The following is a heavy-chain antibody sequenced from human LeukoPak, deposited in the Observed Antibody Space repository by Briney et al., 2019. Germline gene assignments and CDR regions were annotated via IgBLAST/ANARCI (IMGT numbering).Heavy chain of an antibody. J-gene: IGHJ4*02. CDR3: ARDGPRGIASEYYFDY. V-gene: IGHV1-69*06. CDR2: IIPIFGTA. CDR1: GGTFSSYA. Sequence: SVKVSCKASGGTFSSYAISWVRQAPGQGLEWMGGIIPIFGTANYAQKFQGRVTITADKSTSTAYMELSSLRSEDTAVYYCARDGPRGIASEYYFDYWGQGTLVTVSS. D-gene: IGHD6-13*01.